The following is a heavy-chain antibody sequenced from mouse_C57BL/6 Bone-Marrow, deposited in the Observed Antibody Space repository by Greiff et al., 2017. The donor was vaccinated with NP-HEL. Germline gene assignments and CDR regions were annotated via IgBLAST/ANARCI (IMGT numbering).Heavy chain of an antibody. CDR2: INPSTGGT. Sequence: VHVKQSGPELVKPGASVKISCKASGYSFTGYYMNWVKQSPEKSLEWIGEINPSTGGTTYNQKFKAKATLTVDKSSSTAYMQLKSLTSEDSAVYYCARRDGVYFDYWGQGTTLTVSS. CDR3: ARRDGVYFDY. V-gene: IGHV1-42*01. CDR1: GYSFTGYY. J-gene: IGHJ2*01.